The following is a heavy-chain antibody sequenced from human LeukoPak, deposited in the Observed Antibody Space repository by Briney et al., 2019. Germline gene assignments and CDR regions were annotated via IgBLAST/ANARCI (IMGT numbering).Heavy chain of an antibody. Sequence: SETLSLTCTVSGGSISSYYWSWIRQPPGKGLEWIGYIYYSGSTNYNPSLNSRVTISVDTSKNQFSLKLSSVTAADTAVYYCARAGRHFDYWGQGTLVTVSS. J-gene: IGHJ4*02. D-gene: IGHD1-26*01. CDR2: IYYSGST. V-gene: IGHV4-59*01. CDR1: GGSISSYY. CDR3: ARAGRHFDY.